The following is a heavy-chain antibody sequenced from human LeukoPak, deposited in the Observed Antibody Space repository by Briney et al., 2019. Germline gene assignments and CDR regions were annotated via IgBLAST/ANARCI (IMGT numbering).Heavy chain of an antibody. V-gene: IGHV1-2*02. Sequence: ASVKVSCKASGYTFTGYYMHWVRQAPGQGLEWMGWINPNSGGTNYAQKFQGRVTMTRDTSISTAYMELSRLRSDDTAVSYCARDAGSYYINWFDPWGQGTLVTVSS. J-gene: IGHJ5*02. CDR3: ARDAGSYYINWFDP. CDR1: GYTFTGYY. CDR2: INPNSGGT. D-gene: IGHD3-10*01.